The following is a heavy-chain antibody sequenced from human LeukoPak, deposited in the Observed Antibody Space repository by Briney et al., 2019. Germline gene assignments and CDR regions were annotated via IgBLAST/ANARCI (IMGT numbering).Heavy chain of an antibody. J-gene: IGHJ4*02. CDR3: ARGPAAAGTIAPPRLFGD. CDR2: IYTSGSS. V-gene: IGHV4-4*07. CDR1: GGSISGNY. Sequence: SETLSLTCRASGGSISGNYWSWIRQPAGKGLEWIGHIYTSGSSSYNPSLKSRVTMSVDTSKNQFSLKLSSVTAADTAVYYCARGPAAAGTIAPPRLFGDWCQGTLVTVSS. D-gene: IGHD6-13*01.